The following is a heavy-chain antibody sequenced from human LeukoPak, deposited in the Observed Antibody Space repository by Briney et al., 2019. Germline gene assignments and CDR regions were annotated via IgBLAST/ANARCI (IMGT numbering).Heavy chain of an antibody. V-gene: IGHV4-39*07. J-gene: IGHJ4*02. CDR3: ARATGRQAYYFDY. CDR1: GGSIRSSYYY. Sequence: SETLSLTCTVSGGSIRSSYYYWGWIRQPPGKGLEWIGSIYDSGSTYYNPSLKSRVTISVDTSKNQFSLKLNSVTAADTAVYYCARATGRQAYYFDYWGQGTLVTVSS. CDR2: IYDSGST.